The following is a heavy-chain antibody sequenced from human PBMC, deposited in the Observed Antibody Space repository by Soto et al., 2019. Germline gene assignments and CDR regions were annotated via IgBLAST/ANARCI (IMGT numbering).Heavy chain of an antibody. CDR1: GGAIISYY. D-gene: IGHD6-13*01. V-gene: IGHV4-4*07. CDR2: IYTSGST. J-gene: IGHJ3*02. Sequence: SETLSLTCADSGGAIISYYCILIGHPAGKGLEWIGRIYTSGSTNYNPSLKSRVTMSVDTSKNQFSLKLSSVTAADTAVYYCALEYSSSWYGAFDIWGQGTMVTVSS. CDR3: ALEYSSSWYGAFDI.